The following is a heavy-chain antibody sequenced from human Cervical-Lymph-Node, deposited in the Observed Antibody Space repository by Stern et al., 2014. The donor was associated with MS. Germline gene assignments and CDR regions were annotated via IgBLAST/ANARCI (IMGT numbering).Heavy chain of an antibody. V-gene: IGHV1-18*01. D-gene: IGHD2-8*01. J-gene: IGHJ4*02. CDR1: GYTFSNFG. Sequence: QVQLVQSGPEVKKPAASVKVSCKASGYTFSNFGISWVRQAPGQGLEWMGWIGAFNGNTKYARKLQGRVTMTTDTSTRTAYMELTSLASDDTAVYYCARDGHYATTYFDHWGQGTLVTVSS. CDR2: IGAFNGNT. CDR3: ARDGHYATTYFDH.